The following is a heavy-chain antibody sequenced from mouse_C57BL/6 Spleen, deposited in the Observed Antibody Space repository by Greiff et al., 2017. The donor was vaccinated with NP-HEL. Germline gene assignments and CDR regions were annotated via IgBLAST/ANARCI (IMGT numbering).Heavy chain of an antibody. CDR2: IYPGNGDN. CDR3: ARGTGSSGFDY. J-gene: IGHJ2*01. V-gene: IGHV1-12*01. D-gene: IGHD6-1*01. CDR1: GYTFTSYN. Sequence: QVQLQPSGAELVRPGASVTMSCKVSGYTFTSYNMHWVKQTPRQGLEWIGAIYPGNGDNSSTQKFKGKATLTVDKSSSTAYMQLSSLTSEDSAVYFCARGTGSSGFDYWGQGTTLTVSS.